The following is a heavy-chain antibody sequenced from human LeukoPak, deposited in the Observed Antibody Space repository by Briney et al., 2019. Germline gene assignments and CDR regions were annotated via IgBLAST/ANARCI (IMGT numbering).Heavy chain of an antibody. CDR1: GFTVSSNY. V-gene: IGHV3-53*01. CDR3: AREEVVPAAMKGYYYYYGMDV. Sequence: PGGSLRLSCAASGFTVSSNYMSWVRQAPGKGLEWVSVIYSGGSTYYADSVKGRFTISRDNSKNTLSLQMNSLRAEDTAVYYCAREEVVPAAMKGYYYYYGMDVWGQGTTVTVSS. CDR2: IYSGGST. D-gene: IGHD2-2*01. J-gene: IGHJ6*02.